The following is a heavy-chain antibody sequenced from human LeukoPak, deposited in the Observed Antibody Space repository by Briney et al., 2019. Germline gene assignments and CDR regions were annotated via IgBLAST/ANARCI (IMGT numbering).Heavy chain of an antibody. D-gene: IGHD3-9*01. J-gene: IGHJ4*02. CDR2: IVGSSSYT. CDR1: GFTFRDYH. Sequence: GGSLRLSCAASGFTFRDYHMSWIRQAPGKGLEWVAYIVGSSSYTNYADSVKGRFTISRDNAKNSLYLQMNSLRDEDTAVYYCARTTGYYYYFDYWGQGTLVTVSS. V-gene: IGHV3-11*06. CDR3: ARTTGYYYYFDY.